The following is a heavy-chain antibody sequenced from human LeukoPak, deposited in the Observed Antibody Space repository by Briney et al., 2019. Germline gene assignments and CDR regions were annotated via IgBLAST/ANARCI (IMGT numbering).Heavy chain of an antibody. J-gene: IGHJ6*03. Sequence: PSETLSLTCTVSGGSISSSSYYWGWIRQPPGKGLEWIGSIYYSGSTYYNPSLKSRVTISVDTSKNQFSLKLSSVTAADTAVYYCARGYYDFWSGYLGSKRAHYYYYYYMDVWGKGTTVTVSS. V-gene: IGHV4-39*07. CDR1: GGSISSSSYY. CDR3: ARGYYDFWSGYLGSKRAHYYYYYYMDV. D-gene: IGHD3-3*01. CDR2: IYYSGST.